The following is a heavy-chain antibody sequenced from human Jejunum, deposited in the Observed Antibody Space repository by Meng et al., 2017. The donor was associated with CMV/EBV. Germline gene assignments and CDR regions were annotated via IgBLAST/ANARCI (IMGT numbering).Heavy chain of an antibody. CDR3: ARDLVAATAPNN. CDR2: IAATSTSL. CDR1: RSAFSPYP. Sequence: SRSAFSPYPLTSVHLTPGKGLCCVSSIAATSTSLSYGDSVKGRFTISRDNAKNSLYLQMNNLRADDTALYYCARDLVAATAPNNWGQGTLVTVSS. V-gene: IGHV3-21*06. J-gene: IGHJ4*02. D-gene: IGHD1-26*01.